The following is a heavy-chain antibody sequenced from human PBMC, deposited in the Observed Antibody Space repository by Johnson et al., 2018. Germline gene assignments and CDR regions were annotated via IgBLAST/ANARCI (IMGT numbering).Heavy chain of an antibody. V-gene: IGHV3-23*04. Sequence: EVQLVESGGDLVQXGGSLRLXCAASGFTFSNYAMSWVRQAPGKGLERVSGISSSGGSTYYADSVKGRFTISRDNSKNTLYLQMNSLRAEDTAVYYCAHGRYYYDPQHWGQGTLVTVSS. CDR1: GFTFSNYA. D-gene: IGHD3-22*01. J-gene: IGHJ1*01. CDR2: ISSSGGST. CDR3: AHGRYYYDPQH.